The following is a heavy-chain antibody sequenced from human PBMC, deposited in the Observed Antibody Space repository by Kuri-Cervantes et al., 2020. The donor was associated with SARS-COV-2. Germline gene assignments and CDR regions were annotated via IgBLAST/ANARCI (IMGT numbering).Heavy chain of an antibody. Sequence: GGSLRLSCAVSGFTVSRNYMSWVRQAPGKGLEWVSVTYSGGNAYYADSVKGRLTISTDDSKNTLYLQLNSLRAEDSAVYYCAGGFAVVRSMDVWGQGTTVTVSS. J-gene: IGHJ6*02. CDR2: TYSGGNA. V-gene: IGHV3-53*01. D-gene: IGHD3-10*01. CDR1: GFTVSRNY. CDR3: AGGFAVVRSMDV.